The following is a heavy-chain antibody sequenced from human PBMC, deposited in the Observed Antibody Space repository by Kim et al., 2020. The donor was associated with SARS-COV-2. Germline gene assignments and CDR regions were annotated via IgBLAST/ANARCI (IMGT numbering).Heavy chain of an antibody. V-gene: IGHV1-46*01. Sequence: FQGRVTMTRDTSTSTVYMELSSLRSEDTAVYYCARDPLWFGEFQPEYYFDYWGQGTLVTVSS. D-gene: IGHD3-10*01. CDR3: ARDPLWFGEFQPEYYFDY. J-gene: IGHJ4*02.